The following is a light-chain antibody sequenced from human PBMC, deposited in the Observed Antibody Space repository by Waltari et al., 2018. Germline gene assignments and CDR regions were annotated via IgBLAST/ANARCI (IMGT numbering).Light chain of an antibody. V-gene: IGKV1-5*01. CDR3: QQYNSYLRT. CDR2: DAS. CDR1: QTISIW. Sequence: DIQMTQSPSTLSASVGDRFTITCRASQTISIWLAWYQQKPGKAPNLLIYDASSLESGVPSRFSGSGSGTEFTLTISSLQPDDFAIYYCQQYNSYLRTFGGGTKVEIK. J-gene: IGKJ4*01.